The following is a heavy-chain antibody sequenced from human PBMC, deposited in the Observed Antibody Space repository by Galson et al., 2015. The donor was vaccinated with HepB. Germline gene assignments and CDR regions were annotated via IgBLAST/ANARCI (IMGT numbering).Heavy chain of an antibody. V-gene: IGHV4-59*01. J-gene: IGHJ5*02. Sequence: SETLSLTCTVSGGSLTNYYWSWIRQSPGKGLEWIGYVSDTGHTNSNPSLKSRVSISVDTSQNLFSLTLFSVTAADTAVYYCARDTHYYSSGTYEDWLDPWSQGTLVTVS. D-gene: IGHD3-10*01. CDR1: GGSLTNYY. CDR2: VSDTGHT. CDR3: ARDTHYYSSGTYEDWLDP.